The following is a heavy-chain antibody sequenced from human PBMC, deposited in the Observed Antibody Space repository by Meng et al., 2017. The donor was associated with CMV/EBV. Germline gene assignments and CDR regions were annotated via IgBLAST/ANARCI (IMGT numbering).Heavy chain of an antibody. CDR2: IYHSGST. Sequence: GGSSSSSNWWSWVRQPPGKGLEWIGEIYHSGSTNYNPSLKSRVTISVDKSKNQFSLKLSSVTAADTAVYYCARGSDEAAAGTSYFDYWGQGTLVTVSS. J-gene: IGHJ4*02. CDR1: GGSSSSSNW. V-gene: IGHV4-4*02. CDR3: ARGSDEAAAGTSYFDY. D-gene: IGHD6-13*01.